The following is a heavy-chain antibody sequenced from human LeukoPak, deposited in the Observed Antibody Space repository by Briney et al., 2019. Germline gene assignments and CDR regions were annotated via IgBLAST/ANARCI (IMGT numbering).Heavy chain of an antibody. CDR1: GFTFADYT. V-gene: IGHV3-23*01. J-gene: IGHJ4*02. CDR3: AKHSHDGSAPYYEVQLDY. D-gene: IGHD3-22*01. Sequence: GGSLRLSCTASGFTFADYTMSWFRQAPGKGLEWVSTISRSGVATYYANSVKGRFTISRDNSKNTVYLQMNSLRAEDTAIYYCAKHSHDGSAPYYEVQLDYWGQGTLVTVSS. CDR2: ISRSGVAT.